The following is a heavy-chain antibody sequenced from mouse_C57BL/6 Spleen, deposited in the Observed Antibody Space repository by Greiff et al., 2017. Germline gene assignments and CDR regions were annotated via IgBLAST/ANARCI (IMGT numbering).Heavy chain of an antibody. D-gene: IGHD1-1*01. V-gene: IGHV6-6*01. CDR1: GFTFSDAW. J-gene: IGHJ1*03. CDR3: TRHPYYYGSSYDWDFDV. Sequence: DVQLVESGGGLVQPGGSMKLSCAASGFTFSDAWMDWVRQSPEKGLEWVAEIRNKANNHATYYAESVKGRFTISRDDSKSSVYLQMNSLRAEDTGIYYCTRHPYYYGSSYDWDFDVWGTGTTVTVAS. CDR2: IRNKANNHAT.